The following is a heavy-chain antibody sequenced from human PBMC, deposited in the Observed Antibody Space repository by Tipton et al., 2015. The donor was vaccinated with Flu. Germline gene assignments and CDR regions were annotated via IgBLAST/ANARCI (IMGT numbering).Heavy chain of an antibody. CDR3: ARGDYGDYDHEADGFDI. Sequence: TLSLTCAVYGGSFSGYYWSWIRQTPGKGLEWIGEINHSGSTNYNPSLKSRVTISVDTSKNQFSLSVTAADTAMYYCARGDYGDYDHEADGFDIWGQGTLVTVSA. CDR1: GGSFSGYY. D-gene: IGHD4-17*01. CDR2: INHSGST. J-gene: IGHJ3*02. V-gene: IGHV4-34*01.